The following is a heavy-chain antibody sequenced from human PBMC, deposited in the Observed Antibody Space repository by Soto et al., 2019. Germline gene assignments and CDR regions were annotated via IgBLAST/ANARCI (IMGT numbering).Heavy chain of an antibody. CDR1: GFTFTSSA. Sequence: ASVKVSCKASGFTFTSSAMQWVRQARGQRLEWIGWIVVGSGNTNYAQKFQERVTITRDMSTSTAYMELGSLRSEDTAVYYCAALEVGYLFMDVWGQGTTVTVSS. D-gene: IGHD6-25*01. V-gene: IGHV1-58*02. J-gene: IGHJ6*02. CDR3: AALEVGYLFMDV. CDR2: IVVGSGNT.